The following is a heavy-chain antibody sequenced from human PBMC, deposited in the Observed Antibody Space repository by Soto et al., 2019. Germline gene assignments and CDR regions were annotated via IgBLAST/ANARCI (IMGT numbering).Heavy chain of an antibody. D-gene: IGHD1-1*01. CDR3: ARDRNTYGKGSSDY. CDR1: GFTFSNNA. Sequence: GGSLRLSCAASGFTFSNNAMHWVRQAPGKGLEWVAVISYDASSAYYADSVKGRFTISRDSSKNTLFLQMNSLRAEDTAVYYCARDRNTYGKGSSDYWGQGTLVTVSS. J-gene: IGHJ4*02. CDR2: ISYDASSA. V-gene: IGHV3-30-3*01.